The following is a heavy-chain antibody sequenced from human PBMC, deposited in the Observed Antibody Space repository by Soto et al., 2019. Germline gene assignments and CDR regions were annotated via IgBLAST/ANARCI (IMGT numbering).Heavy chain of an antibody. J-gene: IGHJ4*02. CDR1: GFTFSSYA. D-gene: IGHD1-26*01. V-gene: IGHV3-30-3*01. CDR2: ISYDGSNK. Sequence: GGSLRLSCAASGFTFSSYAMHWVRQAPGKGLEGVAVISYDGSNKYYADSVKGRCTISRDNSKNTLDLQMNGLRAEDTAVYYCARASFGSYGYFDYWGQGTLVTVSS. CDR3: ARASFGSYGYFDY.